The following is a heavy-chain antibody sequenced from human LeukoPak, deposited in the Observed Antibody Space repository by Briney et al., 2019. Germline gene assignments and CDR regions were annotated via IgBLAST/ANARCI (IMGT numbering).Heavy chain of an antibody. Sequence: PGGSLRLSCAASGFTFSSYWMHWVRQAPGKGLVWVSRINSDGSSTSYADSVKGRFTISRDNAKNTLYLQMNSLRAEDTAVYYCARDPFYCSGGSCYSSYYYGMDVWGKGTTVTVSS. J-gene: IGHJ6*04. CDR3: ARDPFYCSGGSCYSSYYYGMDV. CDR1: GFTFSSYW. D-gene: IGHD2-15*01. CDR2: INSDGSST. V-gene: IGHV3-74*01.